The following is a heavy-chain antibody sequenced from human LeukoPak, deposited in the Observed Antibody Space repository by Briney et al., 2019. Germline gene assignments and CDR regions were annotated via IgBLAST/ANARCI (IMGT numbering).Heavy chain of an antibody. CDR2: TYGGGTT. V-gene: IGHV3-53*01. CDR3: ATAAYGISGSLDY. CDR1: GFTVQSNS. Sequence: GGSLRLSRAASGFTVQSNSITWVRQAPGQGLECVSVTYGGGTTYYADSVKGRFTISRDNSKNTLYLQMNSLRAEDTAVYFCATAAYGISGSLDYWGQGTLVTVSS. D-gene: IGHD3-22*01. J-gene: IGHJ4*02.